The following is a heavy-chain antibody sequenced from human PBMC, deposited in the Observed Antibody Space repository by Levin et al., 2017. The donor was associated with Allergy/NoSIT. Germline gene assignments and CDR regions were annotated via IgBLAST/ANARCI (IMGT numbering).Heavy chain of an antibody. D-gene: IGHD6-13*01. CDR1: GYTFTSYA. J-gene: IGHJ6*03. V-gene: IGHV1-3*01. CDR2: INAGNGNT. CDR3: ARGDGSSSTYYYYYMDV. Sequence: GASVKVSCKASGYTFTSYAMHWVRQAPGQRLEWMGWINAGNGNTKYSQKFQGRVTITRDTSASTAYMELSRLRSEDTAVYYCARGDGSSSTYYYYYMDVWGKGTTVTVSS.